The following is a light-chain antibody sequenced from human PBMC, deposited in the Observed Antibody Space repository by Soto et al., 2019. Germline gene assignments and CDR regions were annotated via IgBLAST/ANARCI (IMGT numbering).Light chain of an antibody. V-gene: IGLV2-11*01. J-gene: IGLJ1*01. CDR3: CSFAGSYTWL. CDR2: DVS. CDR1: SSDVGAYNS. Sequence: QSVLTQPRSVSGSPGQSVTISCTGTSSDVGAYNSVSWYQQHPGKAPKLIISDVSERPSGVPDRFAGSKSGSTASLTISGLQAEDEADYHCCSFAGSYTWLFGTGTKLTVL.